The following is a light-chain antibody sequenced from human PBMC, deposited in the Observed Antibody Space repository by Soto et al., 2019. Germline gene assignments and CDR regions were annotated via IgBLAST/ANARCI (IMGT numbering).Light chain of an antibody. CDR2: KAS. CDR3: QQYNSFPT. Sequence: DIQMTQSPSTLSASVGDRVTITCRASQSISSWLAWYQQKPGKAPKLLIYKASSLESRVPSRFSGSGSGTEFTLTISSLQPDDFATYYCQQYNSFPTFGQGTKVEIK. V-gene: IGKV1-5*03. CDR1: QSISSW. J-gene: IGKJ1*01.